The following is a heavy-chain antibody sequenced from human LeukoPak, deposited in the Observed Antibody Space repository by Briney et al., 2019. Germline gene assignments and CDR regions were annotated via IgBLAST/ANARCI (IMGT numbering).Heavy chain of an antibody. CDR2: VNSDGATS. CDR3: VKTMVVFGGLIRTDAFDI. D-gene: IGHD3-10*01. CDR1: GFSSNKFA. V-gene: IGHV3-64D*06. Sequence: GGSLRLSCAASGFSSNKFAVHWVRQAPGKGLEYVSGVNSDGATSRYADSAKGRFTISRDNSKNALYLQLSSLRPEDTALYYCVKTMVVFGGLIRTDAFDIWGQGTMVTVSS. J-gene: IGHJ3*02.